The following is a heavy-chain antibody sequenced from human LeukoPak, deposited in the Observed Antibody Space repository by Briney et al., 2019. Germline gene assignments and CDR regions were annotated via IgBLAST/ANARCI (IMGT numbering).Heavy chain of an antibody. V-gene: IGHV6-1*01. Sequence: SQTLSLTCALSGDIVSSKSAAWHWIRQSPSRGLEWLARTYYRSKWYNEYAVSVKSRITINPDASKNQFSLQLNSVTPEDTAVYYCARSSGYFDYWGQGTLVSVSS. CDR1: GDIVSSKSAA. CDR3: ARSSGYFDY. CDR2: TYYRSKWYN. D-gene: IGHD1-26*01. J-gene: IGHJ4*02.